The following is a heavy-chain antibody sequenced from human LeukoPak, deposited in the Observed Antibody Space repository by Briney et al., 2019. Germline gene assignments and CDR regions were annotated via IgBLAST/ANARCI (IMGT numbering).Heavy chain of an antibody. D-gene: IGHD3-10*01. J-gene: IGHJ5*02. V-gene: IGHV1-69*06. CDR1: GATFSSYA. CDR3: ARAPLTMVRGVSNWFDP. CDR2: IIPIFGTA. Sequence: SVKLSCKASGATFSSYAISWVRHAPGQGLEWMGGIIPIFGTANYAQKFQGRVTITADKSTSTAYMELSSLRSEDTAVYYCARAPLTMVRGVSNWFDPWGQGTLVTVSS.